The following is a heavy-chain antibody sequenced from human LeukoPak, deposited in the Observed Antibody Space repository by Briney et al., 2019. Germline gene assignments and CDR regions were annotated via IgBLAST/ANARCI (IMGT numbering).Heavy chain of an antibody. CDR1: GYTFTSYY. CDR2: INPSGGST. Sequence: ASVKVSCKASGYTFTSYYMHWVRQAPGQGLEWMGIINPSGGSTSYAQKFQGRVTMTRDTSTSTVYMELSSLRSEDTAVYYCARGPTQYSSSWLPYYYYGMDVWGQGTTVTVSS. D-gene: IGHD6-13*01. J-gene: IGHJ6*02. CDR3: ARGPTQYSSSWLPYYYYGMDV. V-gene: IGHV1-46*01.